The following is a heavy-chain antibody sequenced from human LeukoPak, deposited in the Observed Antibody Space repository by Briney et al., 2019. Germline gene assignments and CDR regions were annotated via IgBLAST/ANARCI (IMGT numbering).Heavy chain of an antibody. CDR2: IYYTGNT. D-gene: IGHD3-10*01. V-gene: IGHV4-39*07. CDR1: GVSISSSNSY. J-gene: IGHJ5*02. Sequence: SETLSLTCSVSGVSISSSNSYWGWIRQPPGKGLEWIGSIYYTGNTYYNASLKSRVTISVDTSKNQFSLKLSSVTAADTAVYYCARAYYGSGNNWFDPWGQGTLVTVS. CDR3: ARAYYGSGNNWFDP.